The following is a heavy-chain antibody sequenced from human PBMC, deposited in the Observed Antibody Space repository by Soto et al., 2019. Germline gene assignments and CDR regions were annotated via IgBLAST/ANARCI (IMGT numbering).Heavy chain of an antibody. CDR3: ANDMGLARYDILTGYFDY. CDR2: ISGSGGST. CDR1: GFTFSSYA. D-gene: IGHD3-9*01. J-gene: IGHJ4*02. V-gene: IGHV3-23*01. Sequence: GGSLRLSCAASGFTFSSYAMSWVRQAPGKGLEWVSAISGSGGSTYYADSVKGRFTISRDNSKNTLYLQMNSLRAEDTAVYYWANDMGLARYDILTGYFDYWGQGTLVTVSS.